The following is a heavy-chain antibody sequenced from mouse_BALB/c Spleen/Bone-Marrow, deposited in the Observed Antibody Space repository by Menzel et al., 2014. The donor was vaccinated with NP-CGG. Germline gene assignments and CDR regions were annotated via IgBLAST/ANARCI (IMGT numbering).Heavy chain of an antibody. CDR2: IYPYNGGT. V-gene: IGHV1S29*02. Sequence: EVQLQQSGPELVKPGASVKISCKASGYTFTDYNMHWVKQSHGQSLEWIGYIYPYNGGTGYNQEFKSKATLTVDNSSSTAYMELRSLTSEDSEVYYCARIYDGYFLFDYWGQGTTLTVSS. J-gene: IGHJ2*01. D-gene: IGHD2-3*01. CDR3: ARIYDGYFLFDY. CDR1: GYTFTDYN.